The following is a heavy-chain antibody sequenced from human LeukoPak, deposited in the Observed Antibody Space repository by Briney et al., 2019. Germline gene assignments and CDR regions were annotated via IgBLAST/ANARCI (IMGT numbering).Heavy chain of an antibody. D-gene: IGHD3-10*01. CDR3: ARDGFFGSGSYYKNWFDP. J-gene: IGHJ5*02. CDR2: IXXSGST. V-gene: IGHV4-4*07. Sequence: SETLSLTCTVSGGSISSYYWSWIRQPAGKXLEWIGRIXXSGSTNYNPSLKSRVTMSVDTSKNQFSLKLSSVTAADTAVYYCARDGFFGSGSYYKNWFDPWGQGTLVTVSS. CDR1: GGSISSYY.